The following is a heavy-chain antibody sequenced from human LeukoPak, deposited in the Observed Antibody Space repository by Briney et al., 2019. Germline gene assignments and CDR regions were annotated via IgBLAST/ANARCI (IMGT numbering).Heavy chain of an antibody. Sequence: ASVKVSCKASGYTFTSYCISWVRQAPGQWLEWVGWISAYNGNTNYGQKLQGRVTMATDPSTRTAYMELRSLRSDDPAVYYCAREYCSGGSCYSGYWGQGTLVTVSS. D-gene: IGHD2-15*01. CDR1: GYTFTSYC. V-gene: IGHV1-18*01. J-gene: IGHJ4*02. CDR2: ISAYNGNT. CDR3: AREYCSGGSCYSGY.